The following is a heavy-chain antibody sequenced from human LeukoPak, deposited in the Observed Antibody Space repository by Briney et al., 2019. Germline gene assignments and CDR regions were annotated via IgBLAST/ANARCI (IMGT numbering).Heavy chain of an antibody. V-gene: IGHV1-2*02. CDR2: ISPKSGDT. D-gene: IGHD2-2*01. J-gene: IGHJ4*02. CDR1: GYTFSGYY. CDR3: ARGRDKTTSPAIDY. Sequence: ASVKVSCKASGYTFSGYYMHWVRQAPGQGHEWMGWISPKSGDTNYAQNFQGRVTMTRDTSISTAYMELSRLTSDDTAVYYCARGRDKTTSPAIDYWGQGALVTVSS.